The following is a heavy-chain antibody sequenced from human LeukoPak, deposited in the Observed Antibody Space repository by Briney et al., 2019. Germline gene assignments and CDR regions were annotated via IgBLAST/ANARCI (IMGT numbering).Heavy chain of an antibody. CDR2: ISSGSSYI. V-gene: IGHV3-21*01. D-gene: IGHD6-6*01. CDR3: ARDRDYDSSSSPDY. J-gene: IGHJ4*02. CDR1: GFTFSSYS. Sequence: GGSLRLSCAASGFTFSSYSMNWVRQAPGKGLEWVSSISSGSSYIYYADSVKGRFTISRDNAKNSLYLQMNSLRAEDTAVYYCARDRDYDSSSSPDYWGQGTLVTVSS.